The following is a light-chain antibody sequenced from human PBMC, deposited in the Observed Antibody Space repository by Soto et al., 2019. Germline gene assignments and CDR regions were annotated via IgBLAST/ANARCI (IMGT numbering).Light chain of an antibody. V-gene: IGKV1-5*01. J-gene: IGKJ1*01. CDR3: QQYSSFSPWT. Sequence: DIQMTQSPSTLSASVGDRVTITCRASQRVASWLAWYQQQPGKAPRLLIYDASSLERGVPSRFSDSGSGTEFTLTISSLQPDDFATYYCQQYSSFSPWTFGQGTKVEIK. CDR1: QRVASW. CDR2: DAS.